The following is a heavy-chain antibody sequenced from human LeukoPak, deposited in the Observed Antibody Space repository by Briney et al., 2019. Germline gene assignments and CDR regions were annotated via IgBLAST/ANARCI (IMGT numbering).Heavy chain of an antibody. J-gene: IGHJ4*02. D-gene: IGHD3-22*01. CDR1: GFTFSSYA. CDR3: AKIYYYDSSGYSSEGDY. Sequence: GGSLRLSCAASGFTFSSYAMHWVRQAPGKGLEWVAVISYDGSNKYYADSVKGRFTISRDNSKNTLYLQMNSLRAEDTAVYYCAKIYYYDSSGYSSEGDYWGQGTLVTVSS. CDR2: ISYDGSNK. V-gene: IGHV3-30*04.